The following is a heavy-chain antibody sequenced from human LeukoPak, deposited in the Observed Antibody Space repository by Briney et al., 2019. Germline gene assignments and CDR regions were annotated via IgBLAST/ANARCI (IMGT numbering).Heavy chain of an antibody. CDR1: GFTFSSYS. V-gene: IGHV3-21*01. CDR3: ARDGDIVVVPAAIRFTYYYGMDA. J-gene: IGHJ6*02. Sequence: GGSLRLSCAASGFTFSSYSMNWVRQAPGKGLEWVSTISSSSSYIYYADSVKGRFTISRDNAKNSLYLQMNSLRAEDTAVYYCARDGDIVVVPAAIRFTYYYGMDAWGQGTTVTVSS. CDR2: ISSSSSYI. D-gene: IGHD2-2*01.